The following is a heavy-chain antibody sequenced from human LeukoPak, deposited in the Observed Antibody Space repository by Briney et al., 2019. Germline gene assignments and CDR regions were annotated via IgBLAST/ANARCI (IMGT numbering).Heavy chain of an antibody. CDR1: GYTFTGYY. J-gene: IGHJ4*02. Sequence: GASVKVSCKDSGYTFTGYYLHWVRQAPGQGLEWMGWINTNTGNPTYAQGFRGQAVFSLDISVSTAYLQISSLKAEDTAVYYCARDDSSGWYSRYWVQGTLVTVSS. V-gene: IGHV7-4-1*02. CDR2: INTNTGNP. CDR3: ARDDSSGWYSRY. D-gene: IGHD6-19*01.